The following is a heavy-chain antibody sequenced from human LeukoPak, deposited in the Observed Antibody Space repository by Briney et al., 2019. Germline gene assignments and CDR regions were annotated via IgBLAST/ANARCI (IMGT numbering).Heavy chain of an antibody. V-gene: IGHV4-39*07. CDR1: GGSISSSSYY. CDR2: IYYSGST. J-gene: IGHJ4*02. CDR3: ARDREWPRMVDY. Sequence: PSETLSLTCTVSGGSISSSSYYWGWIRQPPGKGLEWIGSIYYSGSTYYNPSLKSRVTISVDTSKNQFSLKLSSVTAADTAVYYCARDREWPRMVDYWGQGTLVTVSS. D-gene: IGHD5-12*01.